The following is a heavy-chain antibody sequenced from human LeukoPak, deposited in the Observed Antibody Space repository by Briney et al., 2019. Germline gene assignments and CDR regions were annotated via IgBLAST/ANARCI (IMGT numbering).Heavy chain of an antibody. V-gene: IGHV3-48*04. J-gene: IGHJ4*02. CDR1: GFTFSSYS. Sequence: GGSLRLSCAASGFTFSSYSMNWVRQAPGKGLEWVSYITGSGSSTDYAASVKGRFIISRDNAKASLFRQMSSLRVEDTAVYYCARGVGSVAGTTDYWGQGNLVTVSS. CDR3: ARGVGSVAGTTDY. CDR2: ITGSGSST. D-gene: IGHD6-19*01.